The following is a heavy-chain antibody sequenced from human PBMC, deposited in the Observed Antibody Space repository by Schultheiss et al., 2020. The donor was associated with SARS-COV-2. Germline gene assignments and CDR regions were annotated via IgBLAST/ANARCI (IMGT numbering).Heavy chain of an antibody. J-gene: IGHJ5*02. D-gene: IGHD6-13*01. CDR1: GFTVSSNY. Sequence: GESLKISCAASGFTVSSNYMSWVRQAPGKGLEWVSSISSSSSYIYYADSVKGRFTISRDNAKNSLYLQMNSLRAEDTAVYYCAREREYSSSWYNWFDPWGQGTLVTVSS. V-gene: IGHV3-21*04. CDR2: ISSSSSYI. CDR3: AREREYSSSWYNWFDP.